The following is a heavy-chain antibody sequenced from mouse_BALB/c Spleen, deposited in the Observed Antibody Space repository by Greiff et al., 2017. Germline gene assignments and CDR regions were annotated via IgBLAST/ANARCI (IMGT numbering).Heavy chain of an antibody. CDR3: AREPYRYDGYFDY. CDR2: ISSGSSTI. CDR1: GFTFSSFG. J-gene: IGHJ2*01. D-gene: IGHD2-14*01. Sequence: DVKLQESGGGLVQPGGSRKLSCAASGFTFSSFGMHWVRQAPEKGLEWVAYISSGSSTIYYADTVKGRFTISRDNPKNTLFLQMTSLRSEDTAMYYCAREPYRYDGYFDYWGQGTTLTVSS. V-gene: IGHV5-17*02.